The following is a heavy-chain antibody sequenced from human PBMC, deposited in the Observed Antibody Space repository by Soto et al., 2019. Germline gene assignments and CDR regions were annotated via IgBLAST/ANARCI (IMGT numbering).Heavy chain of an antibody. V-gene: IGHV5-10-1*01. Sequence: PGASLKISCKGSGYSFTSYWISWVRQMPGKGLEWMGRIDPSDSYTNYSPSFQGHVTISADKSISTAYLQWSSLKASDTAMYYCARQVGYDILTGFYDWFDPWGQGTLVTVSS. CDR3: ARQVGYDILTGFYDWFDP. D-gene: IGHD3-9*01. CDR2: IDPSDSYT. J-gene: IGHJ5*02. CDR1: GYSFTSYW.